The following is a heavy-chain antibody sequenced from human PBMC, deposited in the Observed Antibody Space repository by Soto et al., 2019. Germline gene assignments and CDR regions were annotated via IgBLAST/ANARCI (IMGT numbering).Heavy chain of an antibody. CDR2: ISGSSVYI. V-gene: IGHV3-21*01. CDR3: AREGALKPFSS. Sequence: GGSLRLSCVASGFTFSNYNMNWVRLAPGKGLEWVSHISGSSVYIHYADSVKGRFTISRDNAKNSVYLQMDSLRAEDTAVYYCAREGALKPFSSWGQGALVTVSS. J-gene: IGHJ5*02. CDR1: GFTFSNYN.